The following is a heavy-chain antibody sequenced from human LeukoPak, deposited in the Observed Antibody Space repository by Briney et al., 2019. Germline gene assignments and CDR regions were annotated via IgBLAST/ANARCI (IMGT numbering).Heavy chain of an antibody. CDR3: ARDMTYYYDSSGQLDY. V-gene: IGHV3-30-3*01. J-gene: IGHJ4*02. Sequence: GGSLRLSCAASGFTFSSYAMHWVRQAPGKGLEWVAVLSYDGSNKYYADSVKGRFTISRDNSKNTLYLQMNSLRAEDTAVYYCARDMTYYYDSSGQLDYWGQGTLVTVSS. D-gene: IGHD3-22*01. CDR1: GFTFSSYA. CDR2: LSYDGSNK.